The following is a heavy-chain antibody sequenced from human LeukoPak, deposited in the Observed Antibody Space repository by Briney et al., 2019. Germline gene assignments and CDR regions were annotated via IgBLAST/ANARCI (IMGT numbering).Heavy chain of an antibody. CDR2: ISYDGSNK. D-gene: IGHD5-18*01. CDR3: ARDLSDTAMVPFDY. J-gene: IGHJ4*02. CDR1: GFTFSSYA. V-gene: IGHV3-30-3*01. Sequence: GGSLRLSCAASGFTFSSYAMHWVRQAPGKGLEWVAVISYDGSNKYYADPVKGRFTISRDNSKNTLYLQMNSLRAEDTAVYYCARDLSDTAMVPFDYWGQGTLVTVSS.